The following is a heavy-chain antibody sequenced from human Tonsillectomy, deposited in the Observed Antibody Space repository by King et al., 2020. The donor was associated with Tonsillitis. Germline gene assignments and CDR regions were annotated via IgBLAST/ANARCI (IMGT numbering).Heavy chain of an antibody. CDR1: GFTFSSYS. CDR3: ARDKGIGSFDY. CDR2: ISSSSSTI. Sequence: VQLVESGGGLVQPGGSLRLSCAASGFTFSSYSMNWVRQAPGKGLEWVSYISSSSSTIYYADSVKGRFTISRDNAKISLYLQMNSLRAEDTAVYYCARDKGIGSFDYWGQGTLVTVSS. D-gene: IGHD1-26*01. J-gene: IGHJ4*02. V-gene: IGHV3-48*01.